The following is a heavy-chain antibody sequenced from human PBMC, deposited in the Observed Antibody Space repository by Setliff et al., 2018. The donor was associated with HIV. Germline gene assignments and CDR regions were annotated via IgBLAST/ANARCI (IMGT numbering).Heavy chain of an antibody. CDR1: GYSISSGFY. J-gene: IGHJ4*02. D-gene: IGHD3-22*01. CDR2: IYHSGST. V-gene: IGHV4-38-2*01. Sequence: SETLSLTCAVSGYSISSGFYWGWIRQPPGKGLEWIGSIYHSGSTYYNPSLRSRVTISVDTSKNQFSLKLSSVTAADTAVYYCRSYYYDSSGYYWGEYYFDYWGQGTLVTVSS. CDR3: RSYYYDSSGYYWGEYYFDY.